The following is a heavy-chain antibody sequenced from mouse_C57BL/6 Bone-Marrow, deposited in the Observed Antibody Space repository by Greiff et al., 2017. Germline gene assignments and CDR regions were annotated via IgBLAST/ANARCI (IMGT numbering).Heavy chain of an antibody. J-gene: IGHJ2*01. Sequence: VQLQQSGPELVKPGASVKISCKASGYSFTSYYIHWVKQRPGQGLEWIGWIYPGSGNTKYNEKFKGKATLTADTSSSTAYMQLSSLTSADSAVYFCARELQYYFDYWGQGTTLTVSS. CDR3: ARELQYYFDY. D-gene: IGHD2-12*01. CDR2: IYPGSGNT. CDR1: GYSFTSYY. V-gene: IGHV1-66*01.